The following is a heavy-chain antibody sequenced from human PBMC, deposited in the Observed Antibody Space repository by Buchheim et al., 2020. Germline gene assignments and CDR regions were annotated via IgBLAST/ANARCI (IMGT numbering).Heavy chain of an antibody. D-gene: IGHD6-19*01. CDR2: LNWNSNSR. Sequence: EVQLVESGGGLIHPGRSLRLSCAASGFTFDDHAMHWVRQAPGKGLAWVSGLNWNSNSRGYASSVKGRFTISRDNAKNALYLQMTSLRPEDTAVYYCARDMSSGWTVNFDSWGQG. CDR1: GFTFDDHA. J-gene: IGHJ4*02. CDR3: ARDMSSGWTVNFDS. V-gene: IGHV3-9*01.